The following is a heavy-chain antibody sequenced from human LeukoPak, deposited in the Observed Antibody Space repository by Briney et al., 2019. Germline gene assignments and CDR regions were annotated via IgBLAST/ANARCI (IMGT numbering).Heavy chain of an antibody. CDR2: IYHSGST. V-gene: IGHV4-38-2*02. D-gene: IGHD6-13*01. J-gene: IGHJ6*03. CDR1: GYSISSGYY. CDR3: ARDQIWYTNYMDV. Sequence: KSSETLSLTCTVSGYSISSGYYWGWIRQPPGKGLEWIGSIYHSGSTYYNPSLKSRVTISVDTSKNQFSLKLSSVTAADTAVYYCARDQIWYTNYMDVWGKGTTVTVSS.